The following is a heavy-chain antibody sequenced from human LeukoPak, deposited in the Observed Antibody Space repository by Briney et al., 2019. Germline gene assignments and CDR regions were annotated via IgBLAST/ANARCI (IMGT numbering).Heavy chain of an antibody. CDR1: GGSISSGGDY. J-gene: IGHJ5*02. Sequence: SQTLSLTCTVSGGSISSGGDYWSWIRQHRGEGLEWLGYIYYTGGTYYNPSLKSRITISVDTSKNQFSLKLSSVTAADTAMYYCARDRNNDWFDPWGQGTLVTVSS. CDR2: IYYTGGT. V-gene: IGHV4-31*03. CDR3: ARDRNNDWFDP. D-gene: IGHD1/OR15-1a*01.